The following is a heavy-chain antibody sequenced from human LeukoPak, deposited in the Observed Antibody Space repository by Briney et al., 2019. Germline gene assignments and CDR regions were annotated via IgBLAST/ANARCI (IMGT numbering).Heavy chain of an antibody. CDR1: GYTLTELS. Sequence: ASVKVFCKVSGYTLTELSMHWVRQAPGKGLEWMGGFDPEDGETIYAQKFQGRVTMTRDTSTSTVYMELSSLRSEDTAVYYCARDHRYCSSTSCYIFDYWGQGTLVTVSS. CDR2: FDPEDGET. V-gene: IGHV1-24*01. CDR3: ARDHRYCSSTSCYIFDY. J-gene: IGHJ4*02. D-gene: IGHD2-2*02.